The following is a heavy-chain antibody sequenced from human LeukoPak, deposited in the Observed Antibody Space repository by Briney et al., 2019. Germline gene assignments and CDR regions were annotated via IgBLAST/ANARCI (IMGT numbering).Heavy chain of an antibody. J-gene: IGHJ4*02. V-gene: IGHV3-23*01. Sequence: PGGSLRLSCAASGFTFSSCAMSWVRQAPGKGLEWVSGISGSGVSTYYADSVKGRFTISRDNSKNTLYLQMGSLRTEDMAVYYCARDHYDFWSGYYEVCLDYWGPGTLVTVSS. CDR3: ARDHYDFWSGYYEVCLDY. CDR1: GFTFSSCA. CDR2: ISGSGVST. D-gene: IGHD3-3*01.